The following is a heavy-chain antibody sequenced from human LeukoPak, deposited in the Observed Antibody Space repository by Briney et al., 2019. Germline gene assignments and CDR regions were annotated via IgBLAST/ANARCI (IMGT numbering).Heavy chain of an antibody. CDR1: GFTFSNAW. CDR2: IYRNADGGTT. CDR3: TTDSYCSTTTCYASSNYYYGLDA. Sequence: GGSLRLSCAASGFTFSNAWMTWVRQAPGKGLEWVGRIYRNADGGTTDYAAPVKGRFTISRDDSKNTLYLQMNSLKTEDTAVYYCTTDSYCSTTTCYASSNYYYGLDAWGQGTSVTISS. V-gene: IGHV3-15*05. J-gene: IGHJ6*02. D-gene: IGHD2-2*01.